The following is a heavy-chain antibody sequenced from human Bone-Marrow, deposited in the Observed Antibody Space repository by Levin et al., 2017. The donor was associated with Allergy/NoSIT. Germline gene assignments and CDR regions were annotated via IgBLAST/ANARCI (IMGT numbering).Heavy chain of an antibody. V-gene: IGHV3-21*01. D-gene: IGHD3-22*01. CDR3: ASWAMYHYDRSAFDYFYYAMDV. Sequence: GESLKISCAASGILFSSYDMNWVRQAPGKGLEWVSSISAGGNYIYYADSVKGRFTISRDNAKNSLFLQMNSLRAEDTAVYYCASWAMYHYDRSAFDYFYYAMDVWGQGTTFTVSS. J-gene: IGHJ6*02. CDR1: GILFSSYD. CDR2: ISAGGNYI.